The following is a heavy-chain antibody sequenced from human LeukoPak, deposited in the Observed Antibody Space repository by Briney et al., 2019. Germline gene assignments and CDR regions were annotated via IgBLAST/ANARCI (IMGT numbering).Heavy chain of an antibody. J-gene: IGHJ5*02. V-gene: IGHV1-18*01. CDR1: GYTFTSYG. CDR2: ISAYNGNT. CDR3: ARDNGYCGGDCYYNWFVP. Sequence: ASVKVSCKASGYTFTSYGISWVRQAPGQGLEWMGWISAYNGNTNYAQKLQGRVTMTTDTSTSTAYMELRSLRSDDTAVYYCARDNGYCGGDCYYNWFVPWGQGTLVTVSS. D-gene: IGHD2-21*02.